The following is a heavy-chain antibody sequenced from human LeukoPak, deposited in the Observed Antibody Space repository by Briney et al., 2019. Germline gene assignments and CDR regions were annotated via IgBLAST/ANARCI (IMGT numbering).Heavy chain of an antibody. CDR1: GGTFSSYV. CDR3: ARDVAREYQLLSDYYYYMDV. V-gene: IGHV1-69*05. CDR2: IIPIFGTA. Sequence: ASVQVSCKASGGTFSSYVISWVRQAPGRGLAWMGGIIPIFGTATYAQKFQGRVTIATDESTSTAYMELSSLRAEDTAVYYCARDVAREYQLLSDYYYYMDVWGKGTTVTVSS. J-gene: IGHJ6*03. D-gene: IGHD2-2*01.